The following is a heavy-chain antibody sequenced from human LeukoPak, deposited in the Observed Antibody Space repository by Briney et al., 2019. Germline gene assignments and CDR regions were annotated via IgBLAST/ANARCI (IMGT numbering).Heavy chain of an antibody. CDR1: GGSISSSSYY. D-gene: IGHD5-24*01. CDR2: IYYSRST. CDR3: ARLEMATPFDY. Sequence: RSSETLSLTCTVSGGSISSSSYYWGWIRQPPGKGLEWIGSIYYSRSTYYNPSLKSRVTISVDTSKNQFSLKLSSVTAADTAVYYCARLEMATPFDYWGQGTLVTVSS. V-gene: IGHV4-39*01. J-gene: IGHJ4*02.